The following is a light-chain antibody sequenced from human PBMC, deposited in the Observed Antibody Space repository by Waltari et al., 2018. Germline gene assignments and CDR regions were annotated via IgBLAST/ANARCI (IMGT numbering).Light chain of an antibody. J-gene: IGKJ1*01. CDR3: QQSYSTPRT. Sequence: DIQMTQSPSSLSASVGDRVTITCRASQTISTYFNWYQQKPGKAPKLLSYAASTLQSGVPSTFSGSGSGTDFTLTISSLRPEDFATYYCQQSYSTPRTFGQGTKVEIK. CDR2: AAS. V-gene: IGKV1-39*01. CDR1: QTISTY.